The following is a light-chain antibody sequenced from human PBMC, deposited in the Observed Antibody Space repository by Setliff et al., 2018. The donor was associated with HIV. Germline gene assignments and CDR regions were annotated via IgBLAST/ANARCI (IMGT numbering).Light chain of an antibody. CDR3: SSYTSSSTYV. J-gene: IGLJ1*01. CDR1: SSDVGGYNS. CDR2: EVS. Sequence: QSVLAQPASVSGSPGQSITISCTGTSSDVGGYNSVSWYQQHPGKAPKLMIYEVSNRPSGVSNRFSGSKSGNTASLTISGLQAEDEADYFCSSYTSSSTYVFGTGTKV. V-gene: IGLV2-14*01.